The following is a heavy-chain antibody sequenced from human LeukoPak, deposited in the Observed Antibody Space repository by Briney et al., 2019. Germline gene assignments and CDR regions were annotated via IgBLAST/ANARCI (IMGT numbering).Heavy chain of an antibody. CDR3: ARGIGSGWYSTRFDS. Sequence: ASVKVSCKASRYTFTGYYMHWVRQAPGQGLEWMGWINPNSGGTNYAQKFQGRVTMTRDTSISTAYMELSRLRSDDTAVYYCARGIGSGWYSTRFDSWGQGTLVTVSS. V-gene: IGHV1-2*02. CDR1: RYTFTGYY. J-gene: IGHJ5*01. D-gene: IGHD6-19*01. CDR2: INPNSGGT.